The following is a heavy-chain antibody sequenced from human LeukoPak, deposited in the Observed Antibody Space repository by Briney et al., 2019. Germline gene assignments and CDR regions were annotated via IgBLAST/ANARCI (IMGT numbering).Heavy chain of an antibody. V-gene: IGHV3-48*02. CDR1: GFTFSDYS. D-gene: IGHD6-13*01. CDR2: ISSSGTI. J-gene: IGHJ4*02. Sequence: PGGSLRLSCAASGFTFSDYSMNWVRQAPGKGLEWVSYISSSGTIHYADSVKGRFTISRDNAKNSLYLQMNSLRDEDTAVYYCARGPPNAYSSSWYYWGQGTLVTVSS. CDR3: ARGPPNAYSSSWYY.